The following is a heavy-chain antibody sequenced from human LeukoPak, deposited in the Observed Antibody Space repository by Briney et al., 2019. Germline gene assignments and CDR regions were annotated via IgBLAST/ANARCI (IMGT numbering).Heavy chain of an antibody. CDR3: ARAKQLHLFDY. D-gene: IGHD6-13*01. CDR2: IKEDGSEE. Sequence: GGSLRLSCTASGFTFSSYWMSWVRQAPGKGLEWVANIKEDGSEEYYVDSVKGRFAISRDNAKNSLYLQMNSLRAEDTAVYYCARAKQLHLFDYWGQGTLVTVSS. V-gene: IGHV3-7*01. CDR1: GFTFSSYW. J-gene: IGHJ4*02.